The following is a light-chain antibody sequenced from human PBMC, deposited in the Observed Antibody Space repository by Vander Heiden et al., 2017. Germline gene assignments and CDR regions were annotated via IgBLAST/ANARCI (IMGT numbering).Light chain of an antibody. CDR3: QQSYSTPHT. V-gene: IGKV1-39*01. CDR2: AAS. Sequence: DIQMTQSPSPLSASVGDRVTITCRASQSISTYLNWYHQKPGEAPELLIYAASSLQSGVPSRFSGSGSGADFTLTISSLQAEDFVTYYCQQSYSTPHTFGQGTLLEIK. J-gene: IGKJ2*01. CDR1: QSISTY.